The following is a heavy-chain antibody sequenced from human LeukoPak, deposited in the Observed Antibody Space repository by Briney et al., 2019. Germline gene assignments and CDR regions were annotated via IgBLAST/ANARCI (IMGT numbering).Heavy chain of an antibody. CDR3: ANPRYDSSGYYYVD. CDR2: INGGSGNT. CDR1: GYTFTDYT. J-gene: IGHJ4*02. D-gene: IGHD3-22*01. Sequence: ASVTVSCTASGYTFTDYTMHWLRQAPGQRLDWMGWINGGSGNTKYSPEFQGRVTITRDTSASTTYMELSSLRSEDTAVYYCANPRYDSSGYYYVDWGQGTLVTVSS. V-gene: IGHV1-3*01.